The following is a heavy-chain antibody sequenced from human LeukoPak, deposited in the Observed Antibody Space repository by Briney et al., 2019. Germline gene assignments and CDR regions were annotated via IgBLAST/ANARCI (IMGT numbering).Heavy chain of an antibody. J-gene: IGHJ4*02. CDR2: ISGSGGST. V-gene: IGHV3-23*01. CDR1: GFTFSSYA. CDR3: ARESYDSSGYYTY. D-gene: IGHD3-22*01. Sequence: PGGSLRLSCAASGFTFSSYAMSWVRQAPGKGLEWVSAISGSGGSTYYADSVKGRFTISRDNSKNTLYLQMNSPRAEDTAVYYCARESYDSSGYYTYWGQGTLVTVSS.